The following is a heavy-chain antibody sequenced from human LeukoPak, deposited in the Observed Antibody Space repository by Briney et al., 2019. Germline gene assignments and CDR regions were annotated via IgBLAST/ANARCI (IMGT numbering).Heavy chain of an antibody. CDR2: ISGGSSFT. CDR1: GFSFSSFS. CDR3: TILPDY. J-gene: IGHJ4*02. Sequence: PGGSLRLPCAASGFSFSSFSMNWVRQAPGKGLEWVSYISGGSSFTYYVDSVKGRFTISRDNAKNSLYLQMNSLRSEDTALYYCTILPDYWGQGTLVTVSS. V-gene: IGHV3-21*04. D-gene: IGHD2-21*01.